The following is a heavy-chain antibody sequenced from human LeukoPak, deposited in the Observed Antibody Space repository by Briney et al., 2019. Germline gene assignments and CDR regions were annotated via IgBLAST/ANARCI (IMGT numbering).Heavy chain of an antibody. CDR2: ISAYNGNT. CDR1: GYTFTSYG. J-gene: IGHJ5*02. Sequence: GASVKVSCKASGYTFTSYGISWVRQAPGQGLEWMGWISAYNGNTNYAQKLQGRVTMTTDTSTSTAYMELRSLRSDDTAVYYCARDHCVNWNYVGDWFDPWGQGTLVTVSS. V-gene: IGHV1-18*01. D-gene: IGHD1-7*01. CDR3: ARDHCVNWNYVGDWFDP.